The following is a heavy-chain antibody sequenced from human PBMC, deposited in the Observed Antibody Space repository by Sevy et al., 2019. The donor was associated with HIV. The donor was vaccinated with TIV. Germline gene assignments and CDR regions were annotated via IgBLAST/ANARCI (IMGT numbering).Heavy chain of an antibody. CDR1: GFTVSSNY. D-gene: IGHD2-15*01. CDR3: VREVAVAAKEGVNC. Sequence: GGSLRLSCAASGFTVSSNYMSWVRQAPGKGLEWVSVIYRGGSTYYADAGKGRFTISRGNSKNTVYLQMNSLRAEDTAVDYCVREVAVAAKEGVNCWGQGTLVTVSS. CDR2: IYRGGST. V-gene: IGHV3-53*01. J-gene: IGHJ4*02.